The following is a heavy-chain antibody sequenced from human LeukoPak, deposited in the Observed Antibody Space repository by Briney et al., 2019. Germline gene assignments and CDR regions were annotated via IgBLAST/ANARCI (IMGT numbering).Heavy chain of an antibody. CDR3: AKSKTAVTTGYLDY. V-gene: IGHV3-64D*06. CDR1: GFTFSTYA. J-gene: IGHJ4*02. CDR2: ISSNGGST. Sequence: GGSLRLSCSASGFTFSTYAMHWVRQAPGKGLEYVSAISSNGGSTYYADSVKGRFTISRDNSKNSLYLQMNSLRTEDTALYYCAKSKTAVTTGYLDYWGQGTLVTVSS. D-gene: IGHD4-17*01.